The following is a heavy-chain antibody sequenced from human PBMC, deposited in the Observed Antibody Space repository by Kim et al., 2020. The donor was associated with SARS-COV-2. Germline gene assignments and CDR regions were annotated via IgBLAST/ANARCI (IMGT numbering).Heavy chain of an antibody. V-gene: IGHV4-31*03. Sequence: SETLSLTCTVSGGSISSGGYYWSWIRQHPGKGLEWIGYIYYSGSTYYNPSLKSRVTISVDTSKNQFSLKLSSVTAADTAVYYCARVNPEIAVAGLRFDYWRQGTLVTVSS. CDR1: GGSISSGGYY. J-gene: IGHJ4*02. CDR2: IYYSGST. D-gene: IGHD6-19*01. CDR3: ARVNPEIAVAGLRFDY.